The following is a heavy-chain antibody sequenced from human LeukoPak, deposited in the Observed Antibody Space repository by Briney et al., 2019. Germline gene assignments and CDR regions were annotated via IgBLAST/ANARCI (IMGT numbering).Heavy chain of an antibody. J-gene: IGHJ4*02. CDR1: GGSISSYY. CDR2: IYTSGST. CDR3: AREVVGYSYGNLFDY. V-gene: IGHV4-4*07. Sequence: SETLSLTCTVSGGSISSYYWSWIRQPAGKGPEWIGRIYTSGSTNYNPSLKSRVTMSVDTSKNQFSLKLSSVTAADTAVYYCAREVVGYSYGNLFDYWGQGTLVTVSS. D-gene: IGHD5-18*01.